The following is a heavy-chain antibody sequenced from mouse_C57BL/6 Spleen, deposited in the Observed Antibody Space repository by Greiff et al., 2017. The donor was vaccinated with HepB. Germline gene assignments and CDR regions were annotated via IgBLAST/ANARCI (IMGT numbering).Heavy chain of an antibody. CDR1: GYTFTDYN. CDR2: INPNNGGT. CDR3: ARSGYSNPAWFAY. V-gene: IGHV1-22*01. Sequence: EVKLMESGPELVKPGASVKMSCKASGYTFTDYNMHWVKQSHGKSLEWIGYINPNNGGTSYNQKFKGKATLTVNKSSSTAYMELRSLTSEDSAVYYCARSGYSNPAWFAYWGQGTLVTVSA. J-gene: IGHJ3*01. D-gene: IGHD2-5*01.